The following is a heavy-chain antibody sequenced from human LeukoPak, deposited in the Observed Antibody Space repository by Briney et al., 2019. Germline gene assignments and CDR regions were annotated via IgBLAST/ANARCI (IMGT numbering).Heavy chain of an antibody. D-gene: IGHD2/OR15-2a*01. Sequence: SETLSLTCTVSGGSISSGGYYWSWIRQPPGKGLEWIGYIYHSGSTYYNPSLKSRVTISVDRSKNQFSLKLSSVTAADTAVYYCARHLHRENIAPGPWGQGTLVTVSS. CDR1: GGSISSGGYY. V-gene: IGHV4-30-2*01. CDR2: IYHSGST. CDR3: ARHLHRENIAPGP. J-gene: IGHJ4*02.